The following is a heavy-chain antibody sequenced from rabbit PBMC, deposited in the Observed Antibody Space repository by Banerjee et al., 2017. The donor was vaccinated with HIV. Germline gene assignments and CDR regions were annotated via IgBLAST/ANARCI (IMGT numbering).Heavy chain of an antibody. J-gene: IGHJ4*01. D-gene: IGHD4-1*01. V-gene: IGHV1S45*01. CDR3: ARAPSNSGWAFNL. CDR2: INTSSGNT. CDR1: GVSFSNKYV. Sequence: QEQLEESGGDLVKPEGSLTLTCTASGVSFSNKYVMCWVRQAPGKGLEWIACINTSSGNTVYASWAKGRVTLSKPSSTTVTLQMTSLTAADTPTCFCARAPSNSGWAFNLWGPGTLVTVS.